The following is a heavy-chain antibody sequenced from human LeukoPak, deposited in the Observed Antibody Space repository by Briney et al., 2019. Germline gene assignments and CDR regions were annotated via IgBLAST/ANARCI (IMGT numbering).Heavy chain of an antibody. D-gene: IGHD3-10*01. CDR3: ARGLTYYYGSGSYDRGLNWFDP. V-gene: IGHV4-34*01. J-gene: IGHJ5*02. Sequence: PSETLSLTCAVYGGSFSGYYWSWIRQPPGKGLEWIGEIDHSGSTNYNPSLKSRVTISVDTSKNQFSLKLSSVTAADAAMYYCARGLTYYYGSGSYDRGLNWFDPWGQGTLVTVSS. CDR2: IDHSGST. CDR1: GGSFSGYY.